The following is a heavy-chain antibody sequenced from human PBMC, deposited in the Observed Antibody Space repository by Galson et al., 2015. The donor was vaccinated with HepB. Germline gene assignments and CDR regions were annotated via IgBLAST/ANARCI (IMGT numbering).Heavy chain of an antibody. Sequence: SVKVSCKASGYTFTSYGISWVRQAPGQGLEWMGWISAYNGNTNYAQKLQGRVTMTTDTSTSTAYMELRSLRSDDTAVYYCARDGGRSSWGSYYGMDVWGQGTTVTVSS. V-gene: IGHV1-18*04. J-gene: IGHJ6*02. D-gene: IGHD3-16*01. CDR3: ARDGGRSSWGSYYGMDV. CDR2: ISAYNGNT. CDR1: GYTFTSYG.